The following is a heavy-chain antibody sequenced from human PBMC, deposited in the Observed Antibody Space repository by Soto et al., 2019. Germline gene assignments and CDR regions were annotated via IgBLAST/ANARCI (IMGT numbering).Heavy chain of an antibody. D-gene: IGHD3-9*01. CDR3: TRSFNDWTTYFDY. Sequence: PGGSLILSCAASGFSVTDHYMTWARQAPGKGLEWVSVLYTGGSAYYGDSVKGRFTISRDSSTNTLYLQMNSLKFGDTAFYFCTRSFNDWTTYFDYWSEGTLVTVSS. V-gene: IGHV3-53*01. CDR1: GFSVTDHY. CDR2: LYTGGSA. J-gene: IGHJ4*02.